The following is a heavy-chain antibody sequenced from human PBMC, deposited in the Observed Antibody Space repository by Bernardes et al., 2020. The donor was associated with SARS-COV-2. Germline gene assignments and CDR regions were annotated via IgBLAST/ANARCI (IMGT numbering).Heavy chain of an antibody. D-gene: IGHD3-16*01. Sequence: GGSLRLSCAASGFTFSSYSMNWVRQAPGKGLEWVSYISSSSSTIYYADSVKGRFTISRDNAKNSLYLQMNSLRAEDTAVYYCAKDYGGGLDYWGQGTLVTVSS. J-gene: IGHJ4*02. CDR2: ISSSSSTI. V-gene: IGHV3-48*01. CDR3: AKDYGGGLDY. CDR1: GFTFSSYS.